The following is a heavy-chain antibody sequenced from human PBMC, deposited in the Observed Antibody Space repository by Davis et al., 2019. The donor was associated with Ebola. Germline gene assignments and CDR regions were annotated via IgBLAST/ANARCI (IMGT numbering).Heavy chain of an antibody. CDR2: VYPGDSDS. CDR1: GYSFTTHW. J-gene: IGHJ4*02. Sequence: GESLKISCQVSGYSFTTHWIGWVRQLPGQGLEWMGTVYPGDSDSRYSPSFQGHVTISAEKSSNTAYLQWSSLKASDTATHYCAKLGRSSDNYGRQFDWWGQGTRVTVSS. CDR3: AKLGRSSDNYGRQFDW. V-gene: IGHV5-51*01. D-gene: IGHD5-18*01.